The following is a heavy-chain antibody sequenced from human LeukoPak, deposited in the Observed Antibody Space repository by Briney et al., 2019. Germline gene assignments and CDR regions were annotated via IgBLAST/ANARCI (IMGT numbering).Heavy chain of an antibody. Sequence: KSGGSLRLSCVVSGFGFSDSYMTWIRQTPGKGLEWLAYISGSGSDMYYADSVKGRFTISRDNAKNSLYLQMNSLRAEDTAVYYCARSTVVPDYWGQGTLVTVSS. CDR1: GFGFSDSY. J-gene: IGHJ4*02. V-gene: IGHV3-11*01. CDR3: ARSTVVPDY. D-gene: IGHD4-23*01. CDR2: ISGSGSDM.